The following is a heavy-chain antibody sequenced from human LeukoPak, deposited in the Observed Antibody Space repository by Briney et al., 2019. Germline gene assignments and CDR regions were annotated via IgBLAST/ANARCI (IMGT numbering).Heavy chain of an antibody. J-gene: IGHJ4*02. D-gene: IGHD5-12*01. V-gene: IGHV3-11*01. CDR2: ISSSGSSI. Sequence: MTGGSLRLSCAASGFIFSDYYMSWIRQAPGKGLEWVSYISSSGSSIYYADSVKGRFTISRDNAKDSLYLQMNSLRAEDTAVYYCARDPGSGYEEHFDYWGQGTLVTVSS. CDR1: GFIFSDYY. CDR3: ARDPGSGYEEHFDY.